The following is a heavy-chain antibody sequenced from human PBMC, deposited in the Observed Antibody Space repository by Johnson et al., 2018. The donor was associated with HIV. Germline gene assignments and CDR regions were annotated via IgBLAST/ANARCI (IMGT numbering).Heavy chain of an antibody. D-gene: IGHD1-26*01. V-gene: IGHV3-20*04. CDR2: INWNGGAT. CDR3: ARRWELHSNAFDI. CDR1: GFTFDDYG. J-gene: IGHJ3*02. Sequence: VQLVESGGGLVQPGRSLRLSCAASGFTFDDYGMTWVRQIAGKGLEWVSGINWNGGATGYADSVKGRFTISRDNAKNSLYLQMNNLRAEDTALYYCARRWELHSNAFDIWGQGTMVTVSS.